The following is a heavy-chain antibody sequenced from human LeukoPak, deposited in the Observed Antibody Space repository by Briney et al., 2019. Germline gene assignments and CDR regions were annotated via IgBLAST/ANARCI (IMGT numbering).Heavy chain of an antibody. D-gene: IGHD3-10*01. CDR3: AKRGVPWAI. CDR2: ISGSGGST. Sequence: GGSLRHSCAASGFTFSSYAMSWVREAPGKGLEWVSAISGSGGSTYYADSVKGRFTISRDNSKNTLYLQMNSLRAEDTTVYYYAKRGVPWAIWGQGTMVTVSS. J-gene: IGHJ3*02. V-gene: IGHV3-23*01. CDR1: GFTFSSYA.